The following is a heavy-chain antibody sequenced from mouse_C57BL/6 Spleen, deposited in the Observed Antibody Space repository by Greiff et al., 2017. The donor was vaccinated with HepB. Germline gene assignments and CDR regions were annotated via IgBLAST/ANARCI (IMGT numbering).Heavy chain of an antibody. CDR2: ISSGSSTI. V-gene: IGHV5-17*01. Sequence: DVMLVESGGGLVKPGGSLKLSCAASGFIFSDYGMHWVRQAPEKGLEWVAYISSGSSTIYYADTVKGRFTISRDNAKNTLFLQMTGLRSGDTAVYYCHFDYYALDYWGQGTSVTVSS. J-gene: IGHJ4*01. CDR3: HFDYYALDY. CDR1: GFIFSDYG.